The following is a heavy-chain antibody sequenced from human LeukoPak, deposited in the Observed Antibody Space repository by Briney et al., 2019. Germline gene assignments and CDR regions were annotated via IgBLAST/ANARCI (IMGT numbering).Heavy chain of an antibody. V-gene: IGHV4-59*01. CDR3: ARGNTYGDYVGWYWFDP. J-gene: IGHJ5*02. CDR1: GASISPCN. Sequence: SETLSLTCTVSGASISPCNWNWIRQPPGKGLEWIGYIYYSGSTNYNPSLKSRVTISVDTSKNQFSLQLSSVTAADTAVYYCARGNTYGDYVGWYWFDPWGQGTLVTVSS. CDR2: IYYSGST. D-gene: IGHD4-17*01.